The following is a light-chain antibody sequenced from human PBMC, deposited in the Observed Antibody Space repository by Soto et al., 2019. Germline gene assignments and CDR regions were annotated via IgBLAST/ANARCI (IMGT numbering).Light chain of an antibody. Sequence: QSVLTQSPSASGTPGQRVTISCYGSSSNIGSYPVYWYQQLPGTAPKLLINSDDQRPSGVPDRFSASKSGTSASLAISGLRYEDEADYYCAVWDASMSGHVLGAGTKVTVL. V-gene: IGLV1-47*02. CDR2: SDD. CDR3: AVWDASMSGHV. CDR1: SSNIGSYP. J-gene: IGLJ1*01.